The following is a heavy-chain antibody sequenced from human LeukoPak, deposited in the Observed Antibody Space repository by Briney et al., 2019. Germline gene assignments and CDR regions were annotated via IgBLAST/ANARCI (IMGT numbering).Heavy chain of an antibody. CDR2: IYPADSDI. V-gene: IGHV5-51*01. D-gene: IGHD5-18*01. CDR1: GYSINNYW. Sequence: GESLKISCKGSGYSINNYWIGWVRQMPGKGLEWMGIIYPADSDIRYSPSFQGQVTISADKSISTAYLQWSSLQASDTAMYYCARHLGAAMVSPLGHWGQGTLVTVSS. J-gene: IGHJ4*02. CDR3: ARHLGAAMVSPLGH.